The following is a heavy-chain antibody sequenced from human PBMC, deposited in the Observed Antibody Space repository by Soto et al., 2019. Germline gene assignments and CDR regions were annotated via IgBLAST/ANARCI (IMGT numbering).Heavy chain of an antibody. Sequence: QVRLVESGGGVVQPGGSLRLSCVASGFSFSNYALHWVRQAPGNGLEWVAYIWYDGKNEHYADSVEGRFTISRDNSRKTLYLQMNSLRAEDTALYHCVRDSTVTTLHAFDIWGQGAMVTVSS. CDR2: IWYDGKNE. D-gene: IGHD4-17*01. CDR1: GFSFSNYA. J-gene: IGHJ3*02. CDR3: VRDSTVTTLHAFDI. V-gene: IGHV3-33*01.